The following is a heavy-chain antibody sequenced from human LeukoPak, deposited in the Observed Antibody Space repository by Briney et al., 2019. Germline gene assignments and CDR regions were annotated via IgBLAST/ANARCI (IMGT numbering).Heavy chain of an antibody. CDR1: GESFSGYY. Sequence: SETLSLTCAVYGESFSGYYWSWIRQPPGKGLERIGEINHSGSTNYNPSLKSRVTISVDTSKNQFSLKLRSVTAADTAVYYCARGVARTYYSDTSGYAAADYWGQGTLVTVSS. D-gene: IGHD3-22*01. J-gene: IGHJ4*02. CDR2: INHSGST. CDR3: ARGVARTYYSDTSGYAAADY. V-gene: IGHV4-34*01.